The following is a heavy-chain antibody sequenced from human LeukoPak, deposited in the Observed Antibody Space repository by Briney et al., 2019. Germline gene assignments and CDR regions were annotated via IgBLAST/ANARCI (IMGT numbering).Heavy chain of an antibody. Sequence: SETLSLTCTVSGGSISSGDYYWSWIRQPPGKGLEWIGYIYYSGSTYYNPSLKSRVTISVGTSKNQFSLKLSSVTAADTAVYYCARARGGEYYFDYWGQGTLVTVSS. CDR3: ARARGGEYYFDY. D-gene: IGHD3-16*01. CDR1: GGSISSGDYY. V-gene: IGHV4-30-4*01. CDR2: IYYSGST. J-gene: IGHJ4*02.